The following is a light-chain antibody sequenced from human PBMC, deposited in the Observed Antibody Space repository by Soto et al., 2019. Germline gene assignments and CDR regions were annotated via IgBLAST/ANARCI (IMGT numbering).Light chain of an antibody. CDR3: QKYYSAPFT. CDR1: QPISNS. J-gene: IGKJ3*01. Sequence: IQMTQSPSSLSASVGDRVTITCRASQPISNSLAWYQQNPGKVPKVLIYAASTLQSVVPYRFSGSGAGTDFTLTISRLQPEDVATYYCQKYYSAPFTFGPGTKLDIK. CDR2: AAS. V-gene: IGKV1-27*01.